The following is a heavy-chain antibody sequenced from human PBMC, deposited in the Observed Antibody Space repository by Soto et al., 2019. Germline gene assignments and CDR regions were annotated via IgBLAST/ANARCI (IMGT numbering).Heavy chain of an antibody. V-gene: IGHV3-21*01. CDR1: GFTSSSYS. D-gene: IGHD3-22*01. CDR3: ARDDYYDYSCYLARVDY. CDR2: ISSSSSYI. Sequence: PGGSLRLSCAASGFTSSSYSMNWFRQAPGKGLEWVSSISSSSSYIYYADSVKGRFTISRDNAKNSLYLQMNSLRAEDTAVYYCARDDYYDYSCYLARVDYWGQRSLVTDSS. J-gene: IGHJ4*02.